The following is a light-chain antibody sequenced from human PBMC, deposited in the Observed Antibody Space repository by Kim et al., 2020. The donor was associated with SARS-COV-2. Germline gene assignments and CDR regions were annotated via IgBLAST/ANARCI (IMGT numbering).Light chain of an antibody. CDR3: HTWGTVIRV. CDR2: LNSDGSH. Sequence: QPVLTQSPSASASLGASVKLTCTLSSGHSSYAIAWHQQQPEKGPRYLMKLNSDGSHSKGDGFPDRFSGSSSGAERYLTISSLQSEDEADYYCHTWGTVIRVFGGGTQLTVL. CDR1: SGHSSYA. J-gene: IGLJ3*02. V-gene: IGLV4-69*01.